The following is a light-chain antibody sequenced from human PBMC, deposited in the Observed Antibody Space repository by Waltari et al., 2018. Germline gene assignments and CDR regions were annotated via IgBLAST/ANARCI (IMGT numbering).Light chain of an antibody. CDR3: CSYAGSYTYVV. J-gene: IGLJ2*01. Sequence: QSALTQPRPVSGSPGQSVTVSCTGTSSDVGGSNYVSRYQQHPGKAPKLMIYAVSKRPSGVPARFSGSKSGNTTSLTISGLQAEDEADYYCCSYAGSYTYVVFGGGTKLTVL. V-gene: IGLV2-11*01. CDR2: AVS. CDR1: SSDVGGSNY.